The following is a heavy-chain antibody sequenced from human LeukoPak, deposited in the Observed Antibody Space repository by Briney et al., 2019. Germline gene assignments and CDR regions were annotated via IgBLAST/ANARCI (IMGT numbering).Heavy chain of an antibody. CDR2: IYSGGST. Sequence: PGGSLRLSCAASGFTVSSNYMSWVRQAPGKGLEWVSVIYSGGSTYYADSVKGRFTLSRDNSKNTLYLQMTSLRAEDTAVYYWASAGGRWLQLFTFGDAFDIWGQGTMVTVSS. J-gene: IGHJ3*02. V-gene: IGHV3-53*01. CDR3: ASAGGRWLQLFTFGDAFDI. D-gene: IGHD5-24*01. CDR1: GFTVSSNY.